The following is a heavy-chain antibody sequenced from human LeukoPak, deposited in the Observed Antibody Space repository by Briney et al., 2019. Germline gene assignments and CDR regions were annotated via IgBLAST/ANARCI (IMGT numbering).Heavy chain of an antibody. Sequence: GASLKVSCKASGYTFNSYGISWVRQAPGQGLERMGWVSAYNGHTNYAQKFQGRVTMTTDTSTSTASMELRSLRSDDTAVYYCARLIPQKWELPGKWFDPWGQGTLVTVSS. CDR2: VSAYNGHT. CDR1: GYTFNSYG. D-gene: IGHD1-26*01. CDR3: ARLIPQKWELPGKWFDP. V-gene: IGHV1-18*01. J-gene: IGHJ5*02.